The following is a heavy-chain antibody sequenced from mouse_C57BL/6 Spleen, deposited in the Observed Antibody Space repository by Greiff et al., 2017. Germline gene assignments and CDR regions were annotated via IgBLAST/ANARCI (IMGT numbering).Heavy chain of an antibody. CDR3: ARLYDGYPSFDY. V-gene: IGHV1-55*01. CDR2: IYPGSGST. J-gene: IGHJ2*01. CDR1: GYTFTSYW. Sequence: VKLQQPGAELVKPGASVKMSCKASGYTFTSYWITWVKQRPGQGLEWIGDIYPGSGSTNYNEKFKSKATLTVDTSSSTAYMQLSSLTSEDSAVYYCARLYDGYPSFDYWGQGTTLTVSS. D-gene: IGHD2-3*01.